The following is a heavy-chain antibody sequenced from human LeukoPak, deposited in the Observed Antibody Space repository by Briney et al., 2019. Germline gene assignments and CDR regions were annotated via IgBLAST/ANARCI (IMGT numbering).Heavy chain of an antibody. J-gene: IGHJ5*02. V-gene: IGHV1-69-2*01. D-gene: IGHD3-3*01. CDR1: GYTFTDYY. CDR2: VDPEDGET. Sequence: ASVKISCKVSGYTFTDYYMHWVQQAPGKGLEWMGLVDPEDGETMYAEKFQGRVTITADESTSTAYMELSSLRSEDTAVYYCARGGHYYDFWSGYPGRPNWFDPWGQGTLVTVSS. CDR3: ARGGHYYDFWSGYPGRPNWFDP.